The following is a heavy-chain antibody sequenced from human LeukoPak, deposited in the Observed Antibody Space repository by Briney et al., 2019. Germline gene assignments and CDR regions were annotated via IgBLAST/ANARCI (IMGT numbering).Heavy chain of an antibody. Sequence: PGGSLRLSCTASGFTFGDYAMSWVRQAPGKGLEWVGFIRSKAYGGTTEYAVSVKGRFTISRDDSKSIAYLQMNSLKTEDTAVYYCTRDPYIAEYSYGYEFDYWGQGTLVTVSS. V-gene: IGHV3-49*04. J-gene: IGHJ4*02. CDR2: IRSKAYGGTT. D-gene: IGHD5-18*01. CDR3: TRDPYIAEYSYGYEFDY. CDR1: GFTFGDYA.